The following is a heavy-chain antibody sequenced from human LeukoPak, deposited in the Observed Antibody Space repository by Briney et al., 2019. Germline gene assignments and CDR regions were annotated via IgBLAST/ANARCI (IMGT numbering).Heavy chain of an antibody. J-gene: IGHJ1*01. CDR3: ATSLRGIVLDYFQD. Sequence: PGGSLRLSCAAYRFNFNNNAMSWVRQAPGKGPEWLSGISGRGESTYYVGSVEGRFTISRDNSKNTLYLQMSRLRAEDTAVYYCATSLRGIVLDYFQDWGQGTLVTVSS. D-gene: IGHD2/OR15-2a*01. CDR2: ISGRGEST. CDR1: RFNFNNNA. V-gene: IGHV3-23*01.